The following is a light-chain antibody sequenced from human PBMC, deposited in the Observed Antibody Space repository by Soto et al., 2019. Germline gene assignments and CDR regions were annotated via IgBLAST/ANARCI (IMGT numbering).Light chain of an antibody. CDR2: KAS. CDR1: QSISSW. Sequence: DIQMTQSPSTLSASVGDRVTITCRASQSISSWLAWYQQKPGKAPKLLIYKASSLESGVPSRFSGSGSGTEFTLTISSLQPDDFATYYCQQYNSSQEWTFGQGTKVEIK. J-gene: IGKJ1*01. CDR3: QQYNSSQEWT. V-gene: IGKV1-5*03.